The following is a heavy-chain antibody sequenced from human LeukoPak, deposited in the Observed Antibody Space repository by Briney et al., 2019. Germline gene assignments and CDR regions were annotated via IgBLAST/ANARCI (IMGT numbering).Heavy chain of an antibody. CDR3: ARALYGGYSSPSGPFDP. V-gene: IGHV3-7*03. D-gene: IGHD4-17*01. CDR2: IKQDGSEK. J-gene: IGHJ5*02. Sequence: GGSLRLSCAASGFTFSSYWMSWVRQAPGKGLEWVANIKQDGSEKYYVDSVKGRFTISRDNAKNSLYLQMNSLRAEDTALYHCARALYGGYSSPSGPFDPWGQGTLVTVSS. CDR1: GFTFSSYW.